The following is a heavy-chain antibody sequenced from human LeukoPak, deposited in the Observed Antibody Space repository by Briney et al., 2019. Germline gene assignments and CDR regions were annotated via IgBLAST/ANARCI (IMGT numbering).Heavy chain of an antibody. CDR2: IYYRGDI. J-gene: IGHJ4*02. V-gene: IGHV4-59*03. CDR1: DGSIRTYY. Sequence: PSETLPLTCSVSDGSIRTYYWSWIRQSPGQGLEWIGNIYYRGDINYNPSLKSRVIISIDTSKNQFSLEVTSLTAADTAVYYCATNKDWAEADWGQGTLVIVSS. D-gene: IGHD3/OR15-3a*01. CDR3: ATNKDWAEAD.